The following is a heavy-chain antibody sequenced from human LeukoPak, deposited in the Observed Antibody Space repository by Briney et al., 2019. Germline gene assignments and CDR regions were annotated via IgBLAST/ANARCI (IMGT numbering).Heavy chain of an antibody. V-gene: IGHV3-33*01. D-gene: IGHD6-13*01. CDR2: IWYDGSNK. J-gene: IGHJ6*04. CDR1: GFTFSSYG. CDR3: ARVARVSGNYYHYGMDV. Sequence: PGRSLRLSCAASGFTFSSYGMHWVRQAPGKGLEWVAVIWYDGSNKYYADSVKGRFTISRANSKNTLYLQMNSLRAEDTAVYYCARVARVSGNYYHYGMDVWGKGTTVTVSS.